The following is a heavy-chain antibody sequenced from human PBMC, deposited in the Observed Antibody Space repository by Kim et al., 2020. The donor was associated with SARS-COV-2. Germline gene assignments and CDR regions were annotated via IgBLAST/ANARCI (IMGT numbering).Heavy chain of an antibody. Sequence: GGSLRLSCAASGFTFSSYGMHWVRQAPGKGLEWVAVIWYDGSNKYYADSVKGRFTISRDNSKNTLYLQMNSLRAEDTAVYYCARDQGATDTAMVFDYWGQGTMVTVSS. CDR3: ARDQGATDTAMVFDY. CDR1: GFTFSSYG. D-gene: IGHD5-18*01. CDR2: IWYDGSNK. J-gene: IGHJ5*01. V-gene: IGHV3-33*01.